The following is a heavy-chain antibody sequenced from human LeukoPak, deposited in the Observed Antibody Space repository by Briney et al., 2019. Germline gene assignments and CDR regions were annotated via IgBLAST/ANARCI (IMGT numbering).Heavy chain of an antibody. D-gene: IGHD6-13*01. Sequence: GGSLRLSCAASGFTFSSYAMSWVRQARGKGLEWVSAISGSGGSTYYADSVKGRFTISRDNSKNTLYLQMNSLRAEDTAVYYCAKDRIAGADYYYGMDVWGQGTTVTVSS. J-gene: IGHJ6*02. CDR2: ISGSGGST. CDR3: AKDRIAGADYYYGMDV. V-gene: IGHV3-23*01. CDR1: GFTFSSYA.